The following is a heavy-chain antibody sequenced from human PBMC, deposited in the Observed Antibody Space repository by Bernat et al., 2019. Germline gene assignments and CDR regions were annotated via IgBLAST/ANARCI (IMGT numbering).Heavy chain of an antibody. V-gene: IGHV3-11*05. CDR3: ARGTSTSAPYMDV. CDR2: ISSSSSYT. J-gene: IGHJ6*03. CDR1: GFTFSDYY. Sequence: QVQLVESGGGLVKPGGSLRLSCAASGFTFSDYYMSWIRQAPGKGLDWVSYISSSSSYTNYADSVNGRFTIARDNAKNSLYLQMTSLRAEDTAVYYCARGTSTSAPYMDVWGKGTTVTVSS.